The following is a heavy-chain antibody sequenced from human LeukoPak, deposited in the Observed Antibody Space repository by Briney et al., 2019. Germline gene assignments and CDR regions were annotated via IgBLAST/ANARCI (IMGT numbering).Heavy chain of an antibody. D-gene: IGHD3-9*01. CDR3: ASGAHVFTGYAYYYGMDV. CDR2: IIPIFGTA. Sequence: SVKVSCKASGGTFSSYAISWVRQAPGQGLEWMGGIIPIFGTANYAQKFQGRVTITADESTSTAYMELSSLRSEDTAVYYCASGAHVFTGYAYYYGMDVWGKGPTVTVSS. J-gene: IGHJ6*04. CDR1: GGTFSSYA. V-gene: IGHV1-69*01.